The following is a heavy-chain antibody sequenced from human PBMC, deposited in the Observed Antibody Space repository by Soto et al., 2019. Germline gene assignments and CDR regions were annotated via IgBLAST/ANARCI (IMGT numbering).Heavy chain of an antibody. CDR2: ISYDGSNE. CDR3: ARDRAPKGYYYGLDV. CDR1: GFTFSNYA. V-gene: IGHV3-30*04. J-gene: IGHJ6*02. Sequence: QVQLVESGGGVVQPGMSLRLSCAASGFTFSNYAMHWVRQAPGKGLEWVAVISYDGSNEYYADSVKGRFTISRDTSKNTLYRQMNSLRAEDTAVYYCARDRAPKGYYYGLDVWGQGTTVTVSS.